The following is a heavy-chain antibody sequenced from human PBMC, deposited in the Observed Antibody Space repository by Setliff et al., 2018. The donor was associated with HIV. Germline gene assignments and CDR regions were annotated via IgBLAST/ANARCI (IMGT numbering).Heavy chain of an antibody. CDR1: GGSVTTYG. Sequence: SVKVSCKASGGSVTTYGITWVRQAPGQGLEWMGGIIPIFGTTKYAQKFQGRVTISADESTRTANMELSSLTVEDTAVYFRARPWCGLVQTANYFDSWGQGTLVTVSS. V-gene: IGHV1-69*13. CDR3: ARPWCGLVQTANYFDS. J-gene: IGHJ4*02. CDR2: IIPIFGTT. D-gene: IGHD3-3*01.